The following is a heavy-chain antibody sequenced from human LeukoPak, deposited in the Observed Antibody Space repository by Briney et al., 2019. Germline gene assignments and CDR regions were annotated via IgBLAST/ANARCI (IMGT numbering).Heavy chain of an antibody. CDR3: ARGFFDSSRTIDY. J-gene: IGHJ4*02. CDR1: GGSISSYY. V-gene: IGHV4-59*08. D-gene: IGHD6-13*01. CDR2: IYYSGST. Sequence: PSETLSLTCTVSGGSISSYYWSWTRQPPGKGLEWIGYIYYSGSTNYNPSLKSRVTISVDTSKNQFSLKLSSVTAADTAVYYCARGFFDSSRTIDYWGQGTLVTVSS.